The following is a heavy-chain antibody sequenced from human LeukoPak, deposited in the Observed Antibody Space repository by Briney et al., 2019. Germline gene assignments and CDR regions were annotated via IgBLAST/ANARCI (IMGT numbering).Heavy chain of an antibody. Sequence: GGSLRLSCAASGFTFSSYAMSWVRQAPGKGLGWVSAISGSGGSTYYADSVKGRFTISRDNSKNTPYLQMNSLRAEDTAVYYCAKGVPYYDSSGFQYYFDYWGQGTLVTVSS. CDR3: AKGVPYYDSSGFQYYFDY. V-gene: IGHV3-23*01. J-gene: IGHJ4*02. CDR1: GFTFSSYA. CDR2: ISGSGGST. D-gene: IGHD3-22*01.